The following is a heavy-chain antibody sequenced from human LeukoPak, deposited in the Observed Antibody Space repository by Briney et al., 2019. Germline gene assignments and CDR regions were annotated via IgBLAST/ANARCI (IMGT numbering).Heavy chain of an antibody. V-gene: IGHV1-2*02. D-gene: IGHD3-3*02. CDR1: GYTFTCYY. CDR3: ARWSPFVGSHAFDI. CDR2: INPNSGGT. J-gene: IGHJ3*02. Sequence: ASVKVSCKASGYTFTCYYMHWVRQAPGQGLEWMGWINPNSGGTNYAQKFQGRVTMTRDTSISTAYMELSRLRSDDTAVYYCARWSPFVGSHAFDIWGQGTMVTVSS.